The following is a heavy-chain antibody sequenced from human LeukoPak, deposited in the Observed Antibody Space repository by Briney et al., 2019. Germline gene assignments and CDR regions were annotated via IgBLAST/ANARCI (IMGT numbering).Heavy chain of an antibody. CDR2: IIPIFGTA. CDR1: GGTFSSYA. D-gene: IGHD5-18*01. CDR3: ASRDQGYAFDI. J-gene: IGHJ3*02. Sequence: SVKVSCKASGGTFSSYAISWVRQGAGQGLEWMGGIIPIFGTANYAQKFQGRVTITADESTSTAYMELSSLRSEDTAVYYCASRDQGYAFDIWGQGTMVTVSS. V-gene: IGHV1-69*13.